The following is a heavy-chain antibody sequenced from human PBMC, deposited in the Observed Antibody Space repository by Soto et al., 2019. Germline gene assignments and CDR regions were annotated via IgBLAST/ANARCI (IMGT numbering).Heavy chain of an antibody. D-gene: IGHD1-26*01. CDR3: ARAIKRWEVNYSFDF. J-gene: IGHJ4*02. V-gene: IGHV1-69*06. CDR1: GSTFNNFA. Sequence: QVVLLQSGAEVKEPGSSVRVSCQVSGSTFNNFAFSWVRQAPGHGPEWMGGIVVDSNTAEYSQRFQGRVTITAATSTDTLYMELGSLTFEDTAVYYCARAIKRWEVNYSFDFWGQGTLVTVSS. CDR2: IVVDSNTA.